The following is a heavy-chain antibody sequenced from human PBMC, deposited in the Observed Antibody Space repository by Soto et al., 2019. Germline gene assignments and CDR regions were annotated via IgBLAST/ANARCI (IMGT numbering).Heavy chain of an antibody. V-gene: IGHV4-4*02. CDR1: GGSISSSNW. J-gene: IGHJ4*02. Sequence: SETLSLTCAVSGGSISSSNWWSWVRQPPGKGLEWIGEIYHSGSTNYNPSLKSRVTISVDKSKNQFSLKLSSVTAADTAVYYCESRRLRNRSSREHFDYWGQGTLVTVSS. D-gene: IGHD6-13*01. CDR2: IYHSGST. CDR3: ESRRLRNRSSREHFDY.